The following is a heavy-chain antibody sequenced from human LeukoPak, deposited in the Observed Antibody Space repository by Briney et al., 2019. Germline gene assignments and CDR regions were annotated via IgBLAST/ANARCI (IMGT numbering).Heavy chain of an antibody. Sequence: PGGSLRLSCAASGFTFSDYGMNWLRQAPGRGLEWVSFISSSSSSIYYADSVKGRFTISRDNAKNSLYLQLKSLRDEDTAVYFCARAVTAAAPFDYWGQGTLVTVSS. V-gene: IGHV3-48*02. CDR3: ARAVTAAAPFDY. J-gene: IGHJ4*02. CDR1: GFTFSDYG. CDR2: ISSSSSSI. D-gene: IGHD6-13*01.